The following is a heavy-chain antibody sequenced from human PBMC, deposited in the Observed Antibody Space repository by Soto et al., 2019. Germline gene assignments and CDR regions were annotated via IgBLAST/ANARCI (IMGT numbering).Heavy chain of an antibody. J-gene: IGHJ6*02. CDR2: IWYDGSNK. V-gene: IGHV3-33*01. CDR3: ARDGQSLAPYALDV. CDR1: GFTFNGHA. D-gene: IGHD6-19*01. Sequence: QVQVVESGGGVVQPGRSLRLSCTASGFTFNGHAMHWVRQPPGKGLEWVAQIWYDGSNKYYADSVKGRFTISRDNSKNTLYVQMDSLRVEDTAVYYCARDGQSLAPYALDVWGQGTSVTVSS.